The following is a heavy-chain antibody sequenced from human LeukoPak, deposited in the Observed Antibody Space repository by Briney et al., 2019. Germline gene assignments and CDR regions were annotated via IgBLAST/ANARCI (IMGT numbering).Heavy chain of an antibody. J-gene: IGHJ6*03. CDR3: ARPPLAAAGTFYYYYMDV. CDR2: IKQDGSEK. D-gene: IGHD6-13*01. V-gene: IGHV3-7*01. CDR1: GFTFSSYW. Sequence: GGSLRLSCAASGFTFSSYWMSWVRQAPGKGLEWVANIKQDGSEKYYVDSVKGRFTISRDNAKNSLYLQMNSLRAEDTAVYYCARPPLAAAGTFYYYYMDVWGKGTTVTVSS.